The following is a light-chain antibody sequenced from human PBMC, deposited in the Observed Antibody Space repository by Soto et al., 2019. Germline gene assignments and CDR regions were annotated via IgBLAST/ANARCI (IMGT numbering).Light chain of an antibody. CDR1: SSDVGSYNL. CDR2: EGS. CDR3: QVWDSSSDHFVV. V-gene: IGLV2-14*02. J-gene: IGLJ2*01. Sequence: QSALTQPASVSGSPGQSITISCTGTSSDVGSYNLVSWYQQHPGKAPKLMIYEGSKRPSGIPERFSGSNSGNTATLTISRVEAGDEADYYCQVWDSSSDHFVVFGGGTKVTVL.